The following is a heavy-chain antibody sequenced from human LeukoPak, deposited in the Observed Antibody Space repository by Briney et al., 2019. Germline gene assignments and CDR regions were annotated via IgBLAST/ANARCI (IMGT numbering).Heavy chain of an antibody. Sequence: PGRSLRLSCAASGFTFSSYAMHWVRQAPGKGLEWVSIIYSGGSGGSTYYADSVKGRFTISRDNSKNTLYLQMNSLRVEDTAVYYCARWYCSNTNCYYDYWGQGTLVTVSS. CDR2: IYSGGSGGST. CDR3: ARWYCSNTNCYYDY. CDR1: GFTFSSYA. V-gene: IGHV3-NL1*01. J-gene: IGHJ4*02. D-gene: IGHD2-2*01.